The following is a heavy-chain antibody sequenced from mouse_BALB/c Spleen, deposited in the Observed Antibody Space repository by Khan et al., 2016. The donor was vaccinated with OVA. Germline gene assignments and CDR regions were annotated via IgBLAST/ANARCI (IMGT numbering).Heavy chain of an antibody. J-gene: IGHJ3*01. CDR2: MFPGDGST. V-gene: IGHV1S56*01. Sequence: QVQLQQSGAELVKPGASVKLSCKASGYTFTSYDINWVRQRPEQGLEWIGWMFPGDGSTKYNENFKGKATLTTDKSSSTAYMQLSRLASWDSGAYFCARGGYGGFAYWGQGTLVTVSA. CDR1: GYTFTSYD. D-gene: IGHD2-14*01. CDR3: ARGGYGGFAY.